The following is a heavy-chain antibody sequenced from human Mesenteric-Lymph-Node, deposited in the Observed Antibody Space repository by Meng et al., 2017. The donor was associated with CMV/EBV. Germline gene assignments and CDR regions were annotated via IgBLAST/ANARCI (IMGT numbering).Heavy chain of an antibody. CDR2: IGGSADST. CDR3: AKTPPFDL. J-gene: IGHJ2*01. V-gene: IGHV3-23*01. CDR1: EFIFSRYG. Sequence: LRRSCAASEFIFSRYGMSWVRQAPGKGLEWVSTIGGSADSTYYADSVEGRFTISTDKSKTTLYLQMNSLRTEDTAVYYCAKTPPFDLWGRGTLVTVSS.